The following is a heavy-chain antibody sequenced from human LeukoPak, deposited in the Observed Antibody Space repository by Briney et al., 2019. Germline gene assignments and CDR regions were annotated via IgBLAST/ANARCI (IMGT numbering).Heavy chain of an antibody. D-gene: IGHD3-16*02. CDR1: GYSFTNYA. J-gene: IGHJ5*02. Sequence: AAVKVSFKASGYSFTNYAMNWVRQAPGQGLQWVGWIYPNTENPTYAQGFTGRFVFSLDTYVNTTYLQISSLKPEDTAVYYCARACQHLGGLSFPGSWGQGTLVTVSS. CDR3: ARACQHLGGLSFPGS. CDR2: IYPNTENP. V-gene: IGHV7-4-1*02.